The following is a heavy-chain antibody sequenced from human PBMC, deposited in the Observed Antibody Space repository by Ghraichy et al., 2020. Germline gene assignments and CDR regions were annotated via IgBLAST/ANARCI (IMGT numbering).Heavy chain of an antibody. D-gene: IGHD2-2*02. Sequence: SETLSLTCAVYGGSFSGYYWSWIRQPPGKGLEWIGEINHSGSTNYNPSLKSRVTISVDTSKNQFSLKLSSVTAADTAVYYCASPGRYCSSTSCYTGGRGMDVWGQGTTVTVSS. J-gene: IGHJ6*02. V-gene: IGHV4-34*01. CDR1: GGSFSGYY. CDR2: INHSGST. CDR3: ASPGRYCSSTSCYTGGRGMDV.